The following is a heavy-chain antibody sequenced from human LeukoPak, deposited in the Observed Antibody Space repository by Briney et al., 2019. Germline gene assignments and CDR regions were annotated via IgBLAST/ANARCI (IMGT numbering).Heavy chain of an antibody. CDR1: GFTFSSYG. D-gene: IGHD6-19*01. CDR3: TRNSGWYGLS. Sequence: GGSLRLSCAASGFTFSSYGMHWVRQAPGKGLEWVAVISYDGSNKYYADSVKGRFTISRDNVNNTLFLHLNSLRGEDTAVYYCTRNSGWYGLSWGQGTLVTVSS. V-gene: IGHV3-30*03. J-gene: IGHJ1*01. CDR2: ISYDGSNK.